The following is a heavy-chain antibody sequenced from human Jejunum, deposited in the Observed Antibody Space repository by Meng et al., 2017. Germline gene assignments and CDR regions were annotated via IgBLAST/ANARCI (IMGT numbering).Heavy chain of an antibody. Sequence: GSLRLSCTVSGYSISSGYNWGWIRQAPGEGLEWIGSIYHSGTTFYNPSLKSRVTMSVDTSKNQFSLELTSVTAADTAVYYCARVAGHWGQGTLVTVSS. CDR3: ARVAGH. CDR1: GYSISSGYN. CDR2: IYHSGTT. V-gene: IGHV4-38-2*02. J-gene: IGHJ4*02.